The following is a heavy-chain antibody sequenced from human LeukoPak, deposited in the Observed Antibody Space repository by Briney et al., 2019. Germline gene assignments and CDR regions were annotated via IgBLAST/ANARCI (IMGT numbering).Heavy chain of an antibody. Sequence: PETLSLTCTVSGGSVSSGSYYWSWIRQPPGKGLEWIGYIYYSGSTNYNPSLKSRVTISVDTSKNQFSLKLSSVTAADTAVYYCARWLRYGYYFDYWGQGTLVTVSS. CDR2: IYYSGST. J-gene: IGHJ4*02. D-gene: IGHD5-12*01. V-gene: IGHV4-61*01. CDR1: GGSVSSGSYY. CDR3: ARWLRYGYYFDY.